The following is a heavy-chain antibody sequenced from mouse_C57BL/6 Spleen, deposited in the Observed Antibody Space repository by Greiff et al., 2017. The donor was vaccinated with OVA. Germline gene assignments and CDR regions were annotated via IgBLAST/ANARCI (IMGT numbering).Heavy chain of an antibody. V-gene: IGHV7-3*01. CDR2: ISNKANGYTT. D-gene: IGHD2-2*01. Sequence: EVKLVESGGGLVQPGGSLSLSCAASGFTFTDYYMSWVRQPPGKALEWLGFISNKANGYTTEYSASVKGRFTISRDNSQSILYLQMNALGAEDSATYYSARGRFGYPFDYWGQGTTLTVSS. J-gene: IGHJ2*01. CDR3: ARGRFGYPFDY. CDR1: GFTFTDYY.